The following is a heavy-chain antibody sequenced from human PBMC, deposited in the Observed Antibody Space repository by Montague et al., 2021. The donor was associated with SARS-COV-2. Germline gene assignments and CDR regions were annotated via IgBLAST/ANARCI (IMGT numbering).Heavy chain of an antibody. J-gene: IGHJ6*02. CDR2: IFENGDT. CDR3: ARYYERSWDV. CDR1: GVAISYGD. V-gene: IGHV4-4*09. D-gene: IGHD3-16*01. Sequence: SETLSLTYTVSGVAISYGDWSWVRQPPGQGLEWIVTIFENGDTDHNPSLKSRVTVSEDTSQNQFSLRLSSVAAADTALYYCARYYERSWDVWGQGTTVTVSS.